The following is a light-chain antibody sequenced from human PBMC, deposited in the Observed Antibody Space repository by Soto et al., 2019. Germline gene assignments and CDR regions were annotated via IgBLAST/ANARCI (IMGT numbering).Light chain of an antibody. CDR1: QSISSW. J-gene: IGKJ4*01. Sequence: DIQMTQSPSTLSVSVGDRVTITCRASQSISSWLAWYQQKPGKAPKLLIYDASSLESGVPSRFSGSGSGTEFTLTISSLQPDDFATYYCQQYNSYSPDTFGGETKVDIK. CDR3: QQYNSYSPDT. V-gene: IGKV1-5*01. CDR2: DAS.